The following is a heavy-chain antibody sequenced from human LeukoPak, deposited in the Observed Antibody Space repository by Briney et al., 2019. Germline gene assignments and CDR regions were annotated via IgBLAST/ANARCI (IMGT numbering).Heavy chain of an antibody. Sequence: SETLSLTCTVSGGSISSYYWSWIRQPPGKGLEWIWYIYYSGSTNYNPSLKSRVTISVDTSKNQFSLNLTSVTAADTAVYYCARTMEGYCSGGSCYQYSYYMDVWGKGTTVTVSS. CDR1: GGSISSYY. CDR3: ARTMEGYCSGGSCYQYSYYMDV. V-gene: IGHV4-59*01. D-gene: IGHD2-15*01. CDR2: IYYSGST. J-gene: IGHJ6*03.